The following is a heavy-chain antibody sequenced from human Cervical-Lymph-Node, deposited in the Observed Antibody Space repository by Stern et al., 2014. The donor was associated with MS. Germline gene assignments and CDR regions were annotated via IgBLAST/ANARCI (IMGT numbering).Heavy chain of an antibody. J-gene: IGHJ4*02. Sequence: VQLVESGPGLVKPSGTLSLTCAVSGGSISSSHWWTWVRQAPGKGLEWIGEIYHRGNTNYHPCLKSRVIISVDKSKNQFSLKLSSVTAADTAVYYCARASYDVLTDYYMGLINYWGQGTLVTVSP. CDR2: IYHRGNT. CDR3: ARASYDVLTDYYMGLINY. V-gene: IGHV4-4*02. CDR1: GGSISSSHW. D-gene: IGHD3-9*01.